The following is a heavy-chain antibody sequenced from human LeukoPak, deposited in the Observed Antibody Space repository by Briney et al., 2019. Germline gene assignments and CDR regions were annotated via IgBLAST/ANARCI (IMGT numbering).Heavy chain of an antibody. CDR2: IYYSGST. J-gene: IGHJ6*03. V-gene: IGHV4-59*01. Sequence: SETLSLTCTVSGGAISTYYWSWIRQPPGKGLEWIGYIYYSGSTNYNPSLKSRVTISVDTSKNQFSLKLSSVTAADTAVYYCAREVGSTNLGYYYYMDVWGKGTTVTVSS. CDR1: GGAISTYY. D-gene: IGHD2-2*01. CDR3: AREVGSTNLGYYYYMDV.